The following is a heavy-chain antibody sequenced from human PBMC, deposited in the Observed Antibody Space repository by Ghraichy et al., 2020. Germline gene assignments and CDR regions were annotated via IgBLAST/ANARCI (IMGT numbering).Heavy chain of an antibody. CDR2: ISGSGGST. V-gene: IGHV3-23*01. CDR1: GLTFSSSA. D-gene: IGHD4-17*01. Sequence: GGSLRLSCAASGLTFSSSAMSWVRQAPGKGLEWVSTISGSGGSTFYADSVKGRFTISRDNSKNTLYLQMFSLRAEDTAVYYCAKEKGDYGDYYFDYWGRGTLVTVSS. CDR3: AKEKGDYGDYYFDY. J-gene: IGHJ4*02.